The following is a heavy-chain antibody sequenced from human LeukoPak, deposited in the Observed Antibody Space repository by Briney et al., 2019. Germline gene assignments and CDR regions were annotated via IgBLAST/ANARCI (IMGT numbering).Heavy chain of an antibody. CDR3: ARMPDTALEIDY. CDR2: ISGSGGYT. CDR1: GFTFSTYA. D-gene: IGHD5-18*01. J-gene: IGHJ4*02. Sequence: GGSLRLSCAASGFTFSTYAMSWVRQAPGKGLEWVSAISGSGGYTYHADSVKGRFTISRDNSKNTLYLQMNSLRAEDTAVYYCARMPDTALEIDYWGQGTLVTVSS. V-gene: IGHV3-23*01.